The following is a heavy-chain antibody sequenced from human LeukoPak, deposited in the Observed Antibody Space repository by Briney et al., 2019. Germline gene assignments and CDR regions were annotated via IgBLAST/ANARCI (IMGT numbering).Heavy chain of an antibody. Sequence: GGSLRLSCAASGFTLSTYNMNWVRQPPGKGLEWVSYISSTSTTKYYADSVKGRFTISRDNAKNSVYLEMNSLRADDTAVYYCARSARLMKGVVEVTALDDWGQGTLVTVSS. J-gene: IGHJ4*02. D-gene: IGHD3-3*01. V-gene: IGHV3-48*04. CDR2: ISSTSTTK. CDR3: ARSARLMKGVVEVTALDD. CDR1: GFTLSTYN.